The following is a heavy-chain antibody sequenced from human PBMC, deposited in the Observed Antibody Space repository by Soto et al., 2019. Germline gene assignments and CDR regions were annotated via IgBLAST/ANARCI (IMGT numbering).Heavy chain of an antibody. J-gene: IGHJ3*02. D-gene: IGHD2-15*01. CDR3: AKGGYYSLFDI. CDR1: GFPFSSYA. V-gene: IGHV3-23*01. Sequence: EMQLLESGGGLVQPGGSLRLSCVASGFPFSSYAMSWVRQTPEKGLEWVSGIRGSGGRTYYADSVQGRFTISRDNSNNTLSPQIHSLRVEDTAVYFCAKGGYYSLFDIWGQGTMVTVSA. CDR2: IRGSGGRT.